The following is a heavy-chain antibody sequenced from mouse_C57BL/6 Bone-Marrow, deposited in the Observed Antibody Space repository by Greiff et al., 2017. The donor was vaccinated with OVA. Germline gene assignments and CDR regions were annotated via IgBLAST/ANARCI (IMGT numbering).Heavy chain of an antibody. V-gene: IGHV1-80*01. J-gene: IGHJ4*01. D-gene: IGHD1-1*01. CDR1: GYAFSSYW. CDR2: IYPGDGDT. Sequence: QVQLQQSGAELVKPGASVKISCKASGYAFSSYWMNWVKQRPGKGLEWIGQIYPGDGDTNYNGKFKGKATLTADKSSSTAYMQLSSLTSEDSAVYFCAWGYYGSSFYYAMDYWGQGTSVTVSS. CDR3: AWGYYGSSFYYAMDY.